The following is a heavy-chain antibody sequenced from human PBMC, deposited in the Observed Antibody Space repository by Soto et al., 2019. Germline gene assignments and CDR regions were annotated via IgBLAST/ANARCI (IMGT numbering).Heavy chain of an antibody. Sequence: PSETLSLTCAVYGGSFSGYYWSWIRQPPGKGLEWIGEINHSGSTNYNPSLKSRVTISVDTSKNQFSLKLSSVTAADTAVYYCATPREGNYYYSSGMHVWGQGTKVTLSS. CDR2: INHSGST. J-gene: IGHJ6*02. CDR1: GGSFSGYY. V-gene: IGHV4-34*01. CDR3: ATPREGNYYYSSGMHV. D-gene: IGHD1-26*01.